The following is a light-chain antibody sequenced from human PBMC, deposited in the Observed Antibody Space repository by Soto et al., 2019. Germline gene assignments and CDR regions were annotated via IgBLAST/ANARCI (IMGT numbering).Light chain of an antibody. CDR2: DTS. CDR3: QQYNNWPLT. Sequence: EIVMTQSPATLSVSPGEIAALSFRASQSVSSKLAWYRQRPGQAPRLVIYDTSTRATGVPARFSGSGSGTEFTLTISSLQSEDFAVYYCQQYNNWPLTFGGGTKVDIK. V-gene: IGKV3-15*01. CDR1: QSVSSK. J-gene: IGKJ4*01.